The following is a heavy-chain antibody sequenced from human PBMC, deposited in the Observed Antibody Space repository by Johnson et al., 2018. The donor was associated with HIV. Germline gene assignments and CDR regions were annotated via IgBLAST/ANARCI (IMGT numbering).Heavy chain of an antibody. V-gene: IGHV3-30*04. CDR2: IGYDGSDK. CDR3: ARGGASDAFDI. Sequence: QVQLVESGGGVVQPARSLRLSCAASGFTFSSYAMHWVRQAPGKGLEWVAVIGYDGSDKYYADSVKGRVTISRDNPKNTLYLQMNSLRAEDTAVYYCARGGASDAFDIWGQGTMVTVSS. D-gene: IGHD4/OR15-4a*01. J-gene: IGHJ3*02. CDR1: GFTFSSYA.